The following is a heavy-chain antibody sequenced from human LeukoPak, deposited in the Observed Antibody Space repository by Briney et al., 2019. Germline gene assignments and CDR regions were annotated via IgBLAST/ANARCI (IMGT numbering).Heavy chain of an antibody. Sequence: SVKVSCKASGGTFSSYAISWVRQAPGQGLEWMGRIIPILGIANYAQKFQGRVTITADKSTSTAYMELSSLRSEDTAVYYCARSASGGDYYYYGTDVWGQGTTVTVSS. CDR1: GGTFSSYA. V-gene: IGHV1-69*04. CDR3: ARSASGGDYYYYGTDV. CDR2: IIPILGIA. J-gene: IGHJ6*02. D-gene: IGHD3-10*01.